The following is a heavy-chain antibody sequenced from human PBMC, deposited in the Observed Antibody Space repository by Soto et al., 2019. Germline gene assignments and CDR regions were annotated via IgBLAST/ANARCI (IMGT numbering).Heavy chain of an antibody. J-gene: IGHJ4*02. V-gene: IGHV3-30-3*01. D-gene: IGHD1-26*01. CDR3: ARDDEGGSDCDLGY. CDR1: GFTFSSHA. CDR2: IYSDGNNK. Sequence: QVQLVEAGGGVLQPGRSLRLSCAVSGFTFSSHAMHWVRQAPGKGLEWVALIYSDGNNKYYADSVKGRFTTSRDNSKNTMYLQMNSLRVEDTAVYYCARDDEGGSDCDLGYWGQGALVTVSS.